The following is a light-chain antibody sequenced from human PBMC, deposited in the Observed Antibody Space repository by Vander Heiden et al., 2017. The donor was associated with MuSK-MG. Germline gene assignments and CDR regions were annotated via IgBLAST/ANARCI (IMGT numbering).Light chain of an antibody. J-gene: IGKJ1*01. CDR1: QSISSN. V-gene: IGKV3-15*01. CDR2: GAS. CDR3: QQYSNGPPWT. Sequence: EIVMTQSPATLSVSPGERATLSCRASQSISSNLAWYHQKPGQAPRLLIYGASTRATGIPARFSGSGSGTEFTLTISSLQSEDFAVYYCQQYSNGPPWTFGQGTKVEIK.